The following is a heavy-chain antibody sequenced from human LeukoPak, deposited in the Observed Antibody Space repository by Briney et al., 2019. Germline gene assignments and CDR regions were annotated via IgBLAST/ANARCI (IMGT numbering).Heavy chain of an antibody. J-gene: IGHJ6*02. D-gene: IGHD3-10*01. CDR1: GGSISSSSYY. CDR3: ASRRYYYLTHYYYYGMDV. V-gene: IGHV4-39*07. CDR2: IYYSGST. Sequence: PSETLSLTCTVSGGSISSSSYYWGWIRQPPGKGLEWIGSIYYSGSTYYNPSLKSRVTISVDTSKNQFSLKLSSVTAADTAVYYCASRRYYYLTHYYYYGMDVWGQGTTVTVSS.